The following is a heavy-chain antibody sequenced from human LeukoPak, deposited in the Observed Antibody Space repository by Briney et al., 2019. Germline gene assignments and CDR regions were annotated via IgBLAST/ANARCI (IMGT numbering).Heavy chain of an antibody. CDR1: GGSISDYY. Sequence: SETLSLTCSVSGGSISDYYWTWIQQAPGKGLEWIGYSNYIGITNYNPSLESRVTISVDTSKNQFSLKVTSVTAADTAVYYCARGVGATHFDYWGQGTLVTVSS. CDR2: SNYIGIT. D-gene: IGHD1-26*01. CDR3: ARGVGATHFDY. V-gene: IGHV4-59*01. J-gene: IGHJ4*02.